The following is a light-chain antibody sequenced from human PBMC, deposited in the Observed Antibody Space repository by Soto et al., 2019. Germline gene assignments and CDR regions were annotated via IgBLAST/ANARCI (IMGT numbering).Light chain of an antibody. CDR2: DAS. CDR3: QQYNSYSWT. J-gene: IGKJ1*01. V-gene: IGKV1-5*01. CDR1: QSISSW. Sequence: DIQMTQSPSTLSASVGARDTITCRASQSISSWLAWYQQQPGKAPKLLIYDASSLESGVPSRFSGSGSGTEFTLTISSLQPDDFATYYCQQYNSYSWTFGQGTKVDIK.